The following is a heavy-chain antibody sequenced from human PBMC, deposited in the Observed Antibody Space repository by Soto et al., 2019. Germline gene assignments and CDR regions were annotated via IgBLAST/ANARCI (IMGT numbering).Heavy chain of an antibody. V-gene: IGHV3-74*03. CDR3: ATAEVDY. CDR2: MTGDGRTT. Sequence: GGSLRLSCAASGFTFGDYWMHWVRQPPGKGPEWVSRMTGDGRTTQYADSVKGRLTASRDNAKSTLYLQMNSLRAEDTAVYYCATAEVDYWGPGXLVTVYS. J-gene: IGHJ4*02. CDR1: GFTFGDYW.